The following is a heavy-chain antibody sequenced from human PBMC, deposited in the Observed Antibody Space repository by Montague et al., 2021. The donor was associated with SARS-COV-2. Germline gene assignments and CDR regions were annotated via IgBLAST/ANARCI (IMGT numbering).Heavy chain of an antibody. J-gene: IGHJ4*02. Sequence: TLSLTCAVSGGSISIDNYYWNWIRQPPGKGLEWIGYIYPSGSTTYNPSLEGRVTISIDRSKNQFSLKLKSVTAADTAVYYCARDSGNCFGGLDFWGQGTLVTVSS. CDR1: GGSISIDNYY. CDR3: ARDSGNCFGGLDF. V-gene: IGHV4-30-2*01. D-gene: IGHD1-26*01. CDR2: IYPSGST.